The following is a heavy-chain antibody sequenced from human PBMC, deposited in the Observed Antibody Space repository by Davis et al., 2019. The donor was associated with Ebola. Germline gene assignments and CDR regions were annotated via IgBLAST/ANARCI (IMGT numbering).Heavy chain of an antibody. CDR3: VQGTTSCHV. V-gene: IGHV3-9*01. CDR2: ISWNSDNM. Sequence: SLKISCAASGFTFDDYAMYWLRQSPGKGLEWVSGISWNSDNMGYADSVKGRFAISRDNANNSLYLQMSGLRPEDTALYYCVQGTTSCHVWGQGTLVTVSS. D-gene: IGHD2-2*01. J-gene: IGHJ4*02. CDR1: GFTFDDYA.